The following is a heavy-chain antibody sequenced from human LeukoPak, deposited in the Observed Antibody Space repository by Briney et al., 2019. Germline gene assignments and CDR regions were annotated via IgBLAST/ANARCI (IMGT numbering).Heavy chain of an antibody. CDR3: AQVFTAAAGNLYYFDY. Sequence: GGSLRPSCAAPAFTFSIYAMSWVRQAPGKGLESVSAITGSGGTTYYADSVKGRFTISRDNSKNTLYLQMNSLRAEDTAVYYCAQVFTAAAGNLYYFDYWGQGTLVTVSS. CDR1: AFTFSIYA. CDR2: ITGSGGTT. V-gene: IGHV3-23*01. D-gene: IGHD6-13*01. J-gene: IGHJ4*02.